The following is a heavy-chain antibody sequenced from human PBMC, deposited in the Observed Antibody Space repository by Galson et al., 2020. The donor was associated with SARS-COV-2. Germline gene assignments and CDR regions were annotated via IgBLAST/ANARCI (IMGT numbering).Heavy chain of an antibody. Sequence: LSLTCAASGFTFSSYGMHWVRQAPGKGLEWVAVISYDGSNKYYADSVKGRFTISRDNSKNTLYLQMNSLRAEDMAVYYCAKMLAVAGTGDYWGQGTLVTVSS. CDR1: GFTFSSYG. J-gene: IGHJ4*02. CDR3: AKMLAVAGTGDY. CDR2: ISYDGSNK. V-gene: IGHV3-30*18. D-gene: IGHD6-19*01.